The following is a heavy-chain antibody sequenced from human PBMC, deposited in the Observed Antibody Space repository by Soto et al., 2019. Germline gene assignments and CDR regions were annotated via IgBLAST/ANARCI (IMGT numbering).Heavy chain of an antibody. Sequence: SGPTLVNPTQTLTLTCTFSGFSLSTSGVGVGWIRQPPGKALEWLALIYWDDDKRYSPSLKSRLTITKDTSKNQVVLTMTNMDPVDTATYYCAHSIMDFRSGYYRRGYNWFDPWGQGTLVTVSS. CDR1: GFSLSTSGVG. CDR2: IYWDDDK. CDR3: AHSIMDFRSGYYRRGYNWFDP. J-gene: IGHJ5*02. V-gene: IGHV2-5*02. D-gene: IGHD3-3*01.